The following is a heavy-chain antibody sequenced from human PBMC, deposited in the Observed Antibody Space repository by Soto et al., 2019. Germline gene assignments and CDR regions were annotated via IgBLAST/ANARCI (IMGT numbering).Heavy chain of an antibody. V-gene: IGHV1-69*13. D-gene: IGHD5-18*01. CDR3: ARSVYSYGLSTYFDY. CDR2: IIPIFGTA. J-gene: IGHJ4*02. CDR1: GGTFSSYA. Sequence: SWKVSCKASGGTFSSYAISWVRQAPGQGLEWMGGIIPIFGTANYAQKFQGRVTITSDESTSTAYMELSSLRSEDTAVYLCARSVYSYGLSTYFDYWGQGTLVTVSS.